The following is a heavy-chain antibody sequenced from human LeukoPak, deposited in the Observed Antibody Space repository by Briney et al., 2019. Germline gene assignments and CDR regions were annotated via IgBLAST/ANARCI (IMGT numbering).Heavy chain of an antibody. J-gene: IGHJ4*02. CDR2: ISGSGGAT. CDR1: GFTFSSYA. V-gene: IGHV3-23*01. CDR3: AKGIYYDSSGYHDY. D-gene: IGHD3-22*01. Sequence: GGSLRLSCAASGFTFSSYAMNWVRQAPGKGLEWVSAISGSGGATYYADSVKGRFTMPRDNSKNTLYLQMNSLRAEDTAVYYCAKGIYYDSSGYHDYWGQGTLVTVSS.